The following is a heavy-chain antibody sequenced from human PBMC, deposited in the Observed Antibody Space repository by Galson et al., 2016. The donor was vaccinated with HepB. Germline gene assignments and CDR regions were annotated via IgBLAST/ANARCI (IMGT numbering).Heavy chain of an antibody. D-gene: IGHD2/OR15-2a*01. CDR2: IYYSGST. J-gene: IGHJ6*02. CDR3: ARKVYGQRPLYFYYGMDV. V-gene: IGHV4-39*01. Sequence: ETLSLTCTVSGGSISSNSYYWGWIRQPPGKGMEWIGSIYYSGSTYYNPSLKSRVTISVDTPKNQFSLKLNSVTAADTAVYYCARKVYGQRPLYFYYGMDVWGPGTTVTVSS. CDR1: GGSISSNSYY.